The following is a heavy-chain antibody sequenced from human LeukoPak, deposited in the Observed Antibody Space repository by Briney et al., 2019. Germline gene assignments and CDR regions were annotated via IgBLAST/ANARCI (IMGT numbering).Heavy chain of an antibody. V-gene: IGHV3-49*04. CDR1: GFTFGDYA. Sequence: QPGRSLRLSCTASGFTFGDYAMSWVRQTPGKGLEWVGFIRSKAYGGTTEYAASVKGRFTISRDDSKSIAYLQMNSLKTEDTAVYYCTRGDGTAMFYYYGMDVWGQGTTVTVSS. CDR2: IRSKAYGGTT. D-gene: IGHD5-18*01. J-gene: IGHJ6*02. CDR3: TRGDGTAMFYYYGMDV.